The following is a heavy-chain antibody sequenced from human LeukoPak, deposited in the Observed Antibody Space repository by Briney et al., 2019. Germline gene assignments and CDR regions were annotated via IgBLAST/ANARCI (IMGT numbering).Heavy chain of an antibody. J-gene: IGHJ4*02. CDR1: GGSISGYY. Sequence: SETLSLTCTVSGGSISGYYWSWIRQPPGKGLEWIGSSFYTGSTDYNPSLKSRVTISVDTSKNQLSLKLSSVTAADTAVYYCARRLYNSGYYYDQDYWGQGTLVTVSS. CDR3: ARRLYNSGYYYDQDY. CDR2: SFYTGST. D-gene: IGHD3-22*01. V-gene: IGHV4-59*12.